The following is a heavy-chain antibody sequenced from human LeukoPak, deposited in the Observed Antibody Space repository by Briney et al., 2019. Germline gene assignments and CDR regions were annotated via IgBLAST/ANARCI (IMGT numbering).Heavy chain of an antibody. CDR2: IYYSGRT. D-gene: IGHD4-17*01. CDR3: ARSDLYGDYPPGNS. Sequence: PSETLSLTCAVSGGSISTYYWNWIRQPPGKGLEWIGYIYYSGRTNYNPSLKSRVSISIDTSKNQFSLKLSSVTAADTAFDYCARSDLYGDYPPGNSWGQGTLVAVSS. J-gene: IGHJ4*02. V-gene: IGHV4-59*01. CDR1: GGSISTYY.